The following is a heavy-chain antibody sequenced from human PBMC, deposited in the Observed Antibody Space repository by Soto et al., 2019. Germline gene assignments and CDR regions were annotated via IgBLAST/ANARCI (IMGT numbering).Heavy chain of an antibody. V-gene: IGHV3-7*01. CDR1: GFTFRSYW. CDR3: ARAGVAAGGTPRVWFYFYY. D-gene: IGHD6-13*01. CDR2: IKQDGSEK. J-gene: IGHJ4*02. Sequence: EVQLVESGGGLVQPGGSLRLSCAASGFTFRSYWMSWVRQAPGKGLEWVANIKQDGSEKYYVDCVKGRFTISRDNAKNSLFLQMNSLRADDTAVYYWARAGVAAGGTPRVWFYFYYWGQGTLVTVSS.